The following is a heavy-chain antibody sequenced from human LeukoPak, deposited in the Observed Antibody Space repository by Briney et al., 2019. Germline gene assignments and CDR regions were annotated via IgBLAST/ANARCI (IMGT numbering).Heavy chain of an antibody. CDR1: GGSISSSSYY. V-gene: IGHV4-39*07. D-gene: IGHD3-3*01. Sequence: PSETLSLTCTVSGGSISSSSYYWGWIRQPPGKGLEWIGSIYYSGSTYYNPSLKSRVTISVDTSKNQFSLKLSSVTAADTAVYYCARVTEVLEWLHWGQGTLVTVSS. CDR3: ARVTEVLEWLH. J-gene: IGHJ4*02. CDR2: IYYSGST.